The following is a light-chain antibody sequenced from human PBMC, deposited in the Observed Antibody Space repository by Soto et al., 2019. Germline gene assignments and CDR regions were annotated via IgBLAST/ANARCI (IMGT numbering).Light chain of an antibody. Sequence: EIVMTQSPATLPVSPGERATLSCRASQSVSSNLAWYQQKPGQAPRLLIYGASSRATGIPDRFSGSGSGTDFTLTISRLEPEDFAVYYCQQYGSSPKITFGQGTRLEIK. CDR3: QQYGSSPKIT. J-gene: IGKJ5*01. CDR2: GAS. CDR1: QSVSSN. V-gene: IGKV3-20*01.